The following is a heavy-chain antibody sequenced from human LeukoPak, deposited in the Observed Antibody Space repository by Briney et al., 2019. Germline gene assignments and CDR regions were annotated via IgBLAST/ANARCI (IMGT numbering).Heavy chain of an antibody. Sequence: GGSLRLSCAASGFTFSSYWMSWVRQAPGKGLEWVANIKQDGSEKYYVDSVKGRFTISRDNAKNSLYLQMNSLRAEDTAVYYCARGGYSYGPYFDYWGQGTLVTVSS. CDR3: ARGGYSYGPYFDY. D-gene: IGHD5-18*01. J-gene: IGHJ4*02. CDR1: GFTFSSYW. V-gene: IGHV3-7*01. CDR2: IKQDGSEK.